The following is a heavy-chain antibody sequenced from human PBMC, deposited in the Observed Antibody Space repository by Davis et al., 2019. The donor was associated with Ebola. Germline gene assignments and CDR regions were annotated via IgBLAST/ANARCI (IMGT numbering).Heavy chain of an antibody. Sequence: GGSLRLSCAASGFTFSTYSMSWVRQAPGKALEWVSSISSDSDYIYYADSAKGRFTISRDNAKNSLYLQMNSLRAEDTAVYYCAKGQYSSSWLIYYGMDVWGQGTTVTVSS. CDR3: AKGQYSSSWLIYYGMDV. CDR2: ISSDSDYI. V-gene: IGHV3-21*01. J-gene: IGHJ6*02. CDR1: GFTFSTYS. D-gene: IGHD6-13*01.